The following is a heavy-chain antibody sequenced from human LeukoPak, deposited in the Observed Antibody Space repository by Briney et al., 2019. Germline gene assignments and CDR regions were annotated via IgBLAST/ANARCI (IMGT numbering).Heavy chain of an antibody. J-gene: IGHJ5*02. CDR1: GGSISSSSYY. D-gene: IGHD3-10*01. CDR3: AREGFRYYGSGRTNWFDP. V-gene: IGHV4-39*07. Sequence: PSETLSLTCTVSGGSISSSSYYWGWIRQPPGKGLEWIGSIYYSGSTYYNPSLKSRVTISVDTSKNQFSLKLSSVTAADTAVYYCAREGFRYYGSGRTNWFDPWGQGTLVTVSS. CDR2: IYYSGST.